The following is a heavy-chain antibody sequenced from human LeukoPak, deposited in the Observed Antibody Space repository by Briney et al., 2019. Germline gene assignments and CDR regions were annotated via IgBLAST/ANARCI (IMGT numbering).Heavy chain of an antibody. CDR3: GGGGGLGDGFAP. CDR1: GDSISTSSYY. D-gene: IGHD3-16*01. V-gene: IGHV4-39*07. CDR2: IYHSGST. Sequence: SETLSLTCSVSGDSISTSSYYWGWIRQPPGKGLEWIGSIYHSGSTYSNPSLKSRVTISVDTSKNQFSLKLSSVTAADTAVYYCGGGGGLGDGFAPGGRGPLVPVPS. J-gene: IGHJ5*02.